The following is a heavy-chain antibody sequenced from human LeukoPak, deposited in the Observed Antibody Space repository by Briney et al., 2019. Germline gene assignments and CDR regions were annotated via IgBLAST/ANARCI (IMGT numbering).Heavy chain of an antibody. Sequence: GGSLRLSCAASGFTFSTCLMTWVRQAPGRGMEWVSTISGSDTTTYYADSVKGRFAISRDNSKNTLFLQMNSMRAEDTAVYYCAKRPHCTGPGCHHIEHWGQATLVTVSS. CDR3: AKRPHCTGPGCHHIEH. J-gene: IGHJ1*01. V-gene: IGHV3-23*01. CDR2: ISGSDTTT. CDR1: GFTFSTCL. D-gene: IGHD2-8*02.